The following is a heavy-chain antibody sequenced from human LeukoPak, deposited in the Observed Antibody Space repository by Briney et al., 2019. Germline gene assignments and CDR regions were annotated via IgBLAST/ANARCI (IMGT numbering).Heavy chain of an antibody. CDR3: ATTPGEGSEYFQY. CDR2: ISGGGERT. CDR1: GFTFDDYA. Sequence: GGSLRLSCAASGFTFDDYAIDWVRQAPGKGLEWVSLISGGGERTYYTESVKGRFTISRDNSKNTLYLQMNSLRSEDTALYFCATTPGEGSEYFQYWGQGTLVTVSS. D-gene: IGHD3-10*01. V-gene: IGHV3-43*02. J-gene: IGHJ1*01.